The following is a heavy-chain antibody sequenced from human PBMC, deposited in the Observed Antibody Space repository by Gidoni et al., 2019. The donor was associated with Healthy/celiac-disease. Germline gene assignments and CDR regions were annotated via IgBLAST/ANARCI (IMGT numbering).Heavy chain of an antibody. J-gene: IGHJ4*02. CDR1: GYSFTSYW. CDR2: IYPGDSDT. Sequence: EVQLVQSGAEVKKPGASLKISCKGSGYSFTSYWIGWVRQMPGKGLEWMGIIYPGDSDTRYSPSFQGQVTISADKSISTAYLQWSSLKASDTAMYYCARRRGYYDSSGYWFDYWGQGTLVTVSS. D-gene: IGHD3-22*01. V-gene: IGHV5-51*01. CDR3: ARRRGYYDSSGYWFDY.